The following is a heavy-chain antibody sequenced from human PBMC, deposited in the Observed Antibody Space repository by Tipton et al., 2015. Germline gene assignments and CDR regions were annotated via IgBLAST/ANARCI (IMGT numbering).Heavy chain of an antibody. J-gene: IGHJ6*02. CDR1: GGSFSDYY. D-gene: IGHD3-10*01. V-gene: IGHV4-34*01. CDR2: VNHSGRN. Sequence: TLSLTCAVYGGSFSDYYWHWIRQPPGKGLEWIGEVNHSGRNNYNLSLKGRVTISVDKFKNQFSLELNSVTAADTAVYYCARVDILLSQGGMDVWGQGTTVTVSS. CDR3: ARVDILLSQGGMDV.